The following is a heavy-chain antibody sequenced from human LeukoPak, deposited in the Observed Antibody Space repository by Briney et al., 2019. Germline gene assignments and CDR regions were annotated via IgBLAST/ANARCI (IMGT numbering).Heavy chain of an antibody. CDR3: AKDGAWLRFDD. V-gene: IGHV3-23*01. CDR2: VSPSGDIT. J-gene: IGHJ4*02. D-gene: IGHD5-12*01. CDR1: GFLFNIYD. Sequence: GGTLTLPCAASGFLFNIYDMNWVRHAPGKGVEGVTDVSPSGDITHYADCVKGRSTISRDNPKNTVYRQMNNVRAEDTAVYYCAKDGAWLRFDDWGQGTLVTVSS.